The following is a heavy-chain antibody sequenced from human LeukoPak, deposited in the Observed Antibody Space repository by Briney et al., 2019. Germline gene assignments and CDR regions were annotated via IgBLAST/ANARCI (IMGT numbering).Heavy chain of an antibody. J-gene: IGHJ4*02. CDR1: GYTFTGYY. Sequence: GASVKVSCKASGYTFTGYYMHWVRQAPGQGLEWMGWINPNSGGTNYAQKFQGRVTMTRDTSISTAYMEVSSLRSDDTAVYYCAKESGYSSGWDYWGQGTLVTVSS. V-gene: IGHV1-2*02. CDR2: INPNSGGT. D-gene: IGHD6-19*01. CDR3: AKESGYSSGWDY.